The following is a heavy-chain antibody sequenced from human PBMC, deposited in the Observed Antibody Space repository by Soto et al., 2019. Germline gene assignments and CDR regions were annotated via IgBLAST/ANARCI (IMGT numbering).Heavy chain of an antibody. CDR3: ARQDSHLDYDSYYFDY. D-gene: IGHD3-16*01. Sequence: PGESLKISCKGSGYSFTSYWIGWVRQMPGKGLEWMGIIYPGDSDTRYSPSFQGQVTISADKSISTAYLQWSSLKASDTAMYYCARQDSHLDYDSYYFDYWGQGTLVTVSS. J-gene: IGHJ4*02. CDR2: IYPGDSDT. CDR1: GYSFTSYW. V-gene: IGHV5-51*01.